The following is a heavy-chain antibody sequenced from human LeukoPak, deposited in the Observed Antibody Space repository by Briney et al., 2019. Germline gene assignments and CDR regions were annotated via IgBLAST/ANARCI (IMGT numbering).Heavy chain of an antibody. V-gene: IGHV4-39*01. D-gene: IGHD2-2*01. CDR3: ARMDPGVPAASTFYYYYMDV. Sequence: PSETLSLTCTVSGGSISSSSYYWGWIRQPPGKGLEWIGSISYSGSAYYNPSLKSRVTISVDTSKNQFSLKLSSVTAADTAVYYCARMDPGVPAASTFYYYYMDVWGKGTTVTVSS. CDR2: ISYSGSA. J-gene: IGHJ6*03. CDR1: GGSISSSSYY.